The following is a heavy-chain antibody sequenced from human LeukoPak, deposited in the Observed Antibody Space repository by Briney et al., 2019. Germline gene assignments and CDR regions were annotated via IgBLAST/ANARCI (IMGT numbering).Heavy chain of an antibody. J-gene: IGHJ4*02. CDR2: ITGSGDTT. CDR3: ARDRGITMIVVVSTLFDY. V-gene: IGHV3-23*01. D-gene: IGHD3-22*01. CDR1: GFTFTTYA. Sequence: GGSLRLSCAASGFTFTTYAMSWVRQAPGKGLEWVSAITGSGDTTYYADSVKGRFTISRDNSKNTLYLQMNSLRAEDTAVYYCARDRGITMIVVVSTLFDYWGQGTLVTVSS.